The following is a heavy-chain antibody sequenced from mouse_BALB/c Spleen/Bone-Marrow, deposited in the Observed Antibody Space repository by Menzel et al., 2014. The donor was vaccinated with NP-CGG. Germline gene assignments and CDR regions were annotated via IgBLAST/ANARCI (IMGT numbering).Heavy chain of an antibody. V-gene: IGHV1-5*01. J-gene: IGHJ2*01. Sequence: EVQLQQSGPELVKPGASVKMSCKASGYTFTSYWMHWVKQRPGQGLEWIGTIYPGNSDTTYNQKFKGKAKLTAVTSTSTAYMELSSLTNEDSAVYYCTTLARNYFDYWGQGTTLTVSS. CDR3: TTLARNYFDY. CDR2: IYPGNSDT. D-gene: IGHD3-1*01. CDR1: GYTFTSYW.